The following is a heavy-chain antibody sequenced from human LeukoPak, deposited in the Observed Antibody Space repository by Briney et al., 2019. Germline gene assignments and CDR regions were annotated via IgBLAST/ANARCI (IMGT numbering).Heavy chain of an antibody. CDR1: GFTFSSYA. Sequence: PGGSLRLSCAASGFTFSSYAMSWVRQAPGKGLEWVSAISSSGGSTYYADSVKGRFTISRDNSKNTLYLQMNSLRAEDTAVYYCARDQAGSGHYADYWGQGTLVTVSS. J-gene: IGHJ4*02. CDR3: ARDQAGSGHYADY. CDR2: ISSSGGST. D-gene: IGHD3-10*01. V-gene: IGHV3-23*01.